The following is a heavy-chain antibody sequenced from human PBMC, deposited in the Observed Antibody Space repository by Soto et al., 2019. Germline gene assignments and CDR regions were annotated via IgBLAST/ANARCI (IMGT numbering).Heavy chain of an antibody. CDR3: ARASSTVYYYYGMDV. V-gene: IGHV4-39*01. CDR1: GGSIISSSYY. CDR2: IYYSGST. J-gene: IGHJ6*02. Sequence: SETLSLTCTVSGGSIISSSYYWVWIRQPPGKGLEWIGSIYYSGSTYYNPSLKSRVTISVDTSKNQFSLKLSSVTAADTAVYYCARASSTVYYYYGMDVWGQGTTVTVSS. D-gene: IGHD4-17*01.